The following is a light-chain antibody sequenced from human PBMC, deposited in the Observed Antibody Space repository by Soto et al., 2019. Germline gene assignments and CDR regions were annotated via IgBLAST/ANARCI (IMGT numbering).Light chain of an antibody. J-gene: IGKJ1*01. Sequence: EIVMTQSPATLSVSPGERATLSCRASQSVSSNLAWYQQKPGQAPRLLIYGASTRATGIPARFSGSGSGTEFTLTISSLQSVDFAVYYCQQYNNWPRPFGQGTKVAIK. CDR3: QQYNNWPRP. CDR1: QSVSSN. V-gene: IGKV3-15*01. CDR2: GAS.